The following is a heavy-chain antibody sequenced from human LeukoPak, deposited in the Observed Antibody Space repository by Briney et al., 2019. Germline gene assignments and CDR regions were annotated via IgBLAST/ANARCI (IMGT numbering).Heavy chain of an antibody. J-gene: IGHJ3*02. Sequence: ASVKVSCRASGGTFSSYAISWVRQAPGQGLEWMGGIIPIFGTANYAQKFQGRVTITADESTSTAYMELSSLRSEDTAVYYCAREAADRLWFGYAFDIWGQGTMVTVSS. CDR1: GGTFSSYA. D-gene: IGHD3-10*01. V-gene: IGHV1-69*13. CDR2: IIPIFGTA. CDR3: AREAADRLWFGYAFDI.